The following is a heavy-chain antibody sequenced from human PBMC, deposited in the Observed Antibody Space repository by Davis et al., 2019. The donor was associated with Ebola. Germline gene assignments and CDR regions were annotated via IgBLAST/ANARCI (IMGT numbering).Heavy chain of an antibody. CDR2: LGLSADT. CDR1: GFTFSNYG. J-gene: IGHJ3*01. V-gene: IGHV3-23*01. Sequence: GGSLRLSCAASGFTFSNYGMSWVRRAPGKGLGWVSTLGLSADTYYADSVKGRFTISRDNSKNTLHLQMNSLRVEDTAIYYCAKDTSNVWFDVWGQGTMVTVSS. D-gene: IGHD6-19*01. CDR3: AKDTSNVWFDV.